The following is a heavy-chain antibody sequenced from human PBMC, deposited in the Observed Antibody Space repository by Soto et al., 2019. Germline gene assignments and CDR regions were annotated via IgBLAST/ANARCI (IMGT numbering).Heavy chain of an antibody. CDR3: ARYIAAAGTFDY. CDR1: GFSLSTSGMC. V-gene: IGHV2-70*01. CDR2: IDWDDDK. Sequence: SGPTLVNPTQTLTLTCTFSGFSLSTSGMCVSWIRQPPGKALEWLALIDWDDDKYYSTSLKTRPTISKDTSKNQVVLTMTNMDPVDTATYYCARYIAAAGTFDYWGQGTLVTVSS. D-gene: IGHD6-13*01. J-gene: IGHJ4*02.